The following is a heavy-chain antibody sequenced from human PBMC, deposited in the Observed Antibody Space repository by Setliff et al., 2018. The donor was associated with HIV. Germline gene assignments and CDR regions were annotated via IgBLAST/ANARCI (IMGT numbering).Heavy chain of an antibody. J-gene: IGHJ5*02. CDR2: IFSSGST. D-gene: IGHD3-10*01. CDR3: ARRIDDSGSFPDKNWFDT. V-gene: IGHV4-61*01. CDR1: GGSVSDSNVY. Sequence: PSETLSLTCSVSGGSVSDSNVYWNWIRQSPGGGLEWIGFIFSSGSTKYNPSLQSRVTMSIDTSKNQFSLRLTSVTAADTAVYYCARRIDDSGSFPDKNWFDTWGQGSLVTVSS.